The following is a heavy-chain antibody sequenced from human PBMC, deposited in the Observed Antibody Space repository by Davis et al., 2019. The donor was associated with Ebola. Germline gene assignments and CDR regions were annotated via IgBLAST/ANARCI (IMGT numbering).Heavy chain of an antibody. Sequence: ASVKVSCKASGYTFTSYAMHWVRQALGQRLEWMGWINAGNGNTKYSQKFQGRVTITRDTSASTAYMELSSLRSEDTAVYYCARDCTNGVCHYGMDVWGQGTTVTVSS. D-gene: IGHD2-8*01. V-gene: IGHV1-3*01. J-gene: IGHJ6*02. CDR2: INAGNGNT. CDR1: GYTFTSYA. CDR3: ARDCTNGVCHYGMDV.